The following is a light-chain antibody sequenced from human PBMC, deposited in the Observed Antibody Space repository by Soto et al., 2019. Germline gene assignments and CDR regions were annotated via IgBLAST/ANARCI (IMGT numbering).Light chain of an antibody. CDR3: QRYGSSPPFT. V-gene: IGKV3-20*01. Sequence: EIVLTQSPGTLSLSPGERATLSCRASQRISSWYLAWYQQKPDQAPRLLISGASTRATGIPDRFSGSGSGTDFPLTISRLEPEDFAVYFCQRYGSSPPFTFGQGTKVQI. CDR2: GAS. CDR1: QRISSWY. J-gene: IGKJ2*01.